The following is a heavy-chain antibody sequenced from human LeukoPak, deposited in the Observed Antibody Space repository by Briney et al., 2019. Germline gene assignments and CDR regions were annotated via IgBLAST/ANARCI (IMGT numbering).Heavy chain of an antibody. CDR3: AKDRPSITMVRGAKGDYMDV. CDR1: GFTFSSYA. CDR2: ISGSGGST. J-gene: IGHJ6*03. V-gene: IGHV3-23*01. D-gene: IGHD3-10*01. Sequence: PGGSLRLSCAASGFTFSSYAMSWVRQAPGKGLEWVSAISGSGGSTYYADSVKGRFTISRDNSKNTLYLQMNSLRAEDTAVYYCAKDRPSITMVRGAKGDYMDVWGKGTTVTVSS.